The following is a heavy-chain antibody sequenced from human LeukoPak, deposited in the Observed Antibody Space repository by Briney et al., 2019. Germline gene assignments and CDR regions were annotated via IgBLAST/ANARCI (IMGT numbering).Heavy chain of an antibody. J-gene: IGHJ5*02. CDR3: AGGPYTHYDSSGDYYNWFDP. V-gene: IGHV1-8*03. D-gene: IGHD3-22*01. Sequence: ASVKVSCKASGYTFASYDINWVRQATGQGLEWMGWINPNSGNTGYAQKFQGRVTITMNTFISKAYMGLSSLTSEETAVYYFAGGPYTHYDSSGDYYNWFDPWGQGTLVTVSS. CDR1: GYTFASYD. CDR2: INPNSGNT.